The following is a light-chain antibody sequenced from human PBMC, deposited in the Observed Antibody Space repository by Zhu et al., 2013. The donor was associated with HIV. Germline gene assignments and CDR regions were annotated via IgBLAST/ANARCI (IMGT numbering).Light chain of an antibody. CDR2: TAS. Sequence: DIQMTQSPSSVSASVGDRVTVTCRASQGISNHLGWYQQKPGKAPKRLIYTASTLQSGVPSRFSGSGSGTDFTLTISSLQPEDFATYYCLQSNSYPRTFGQGTRLEIK. J-gene: IGKJ2*02. V-gene: IGKV1-17*01. CDR3: LQSNSYPRT. CDR1: QGISNH.